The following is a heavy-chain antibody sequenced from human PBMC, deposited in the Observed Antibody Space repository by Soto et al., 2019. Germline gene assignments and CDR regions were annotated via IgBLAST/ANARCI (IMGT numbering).Heavy chain of an antibody. D-gene: IGHD3-3*01. V-gene: IGHV4-39*01. CDR3: ARLPYYDFWSGYYKRGYYFDY. CDR1: GDSIGSNSYY. J-gene: IGHJ4*02. Sequence: PSDPLSLTCTVSGDSIGSNSYYWGWIRQPPRKGMEWIGSIYHSGSTYYNPSLKSRVTISVDTSKDQFSLKLSSVTAADTAVYYCARLPYYDFWSGYYKRGYYFDYWGQGTLVTVSS. CDR2: IYHSGST.